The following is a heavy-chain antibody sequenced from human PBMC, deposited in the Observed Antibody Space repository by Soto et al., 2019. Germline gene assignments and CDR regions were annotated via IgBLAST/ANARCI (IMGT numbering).Heavy chain of an antibody. CDR1: SESFSGYY. D-gene: IGHD6-6*01. V-gene: IGHV4-34*01. Sequence: SETLSLTCSIYSESFSGYYWSWIRQPPGKGLEWIGEISQSGNTNYSPSLKSRVSISIDTSKKQFSLNLASVSAADTAVYYCARAPKVSGSSQTRPDFWGQGTLVT. CDR2: ISQSGNT. CDR3: ARAPKVSGSSQTRPDF. J-gene: IGHJ4*02.